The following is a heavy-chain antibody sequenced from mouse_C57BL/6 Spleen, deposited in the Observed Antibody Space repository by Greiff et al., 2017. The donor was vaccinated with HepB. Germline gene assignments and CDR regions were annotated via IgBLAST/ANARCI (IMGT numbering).Heavy chain of an antibody. CDR3: ARGGYDESYWYFDV. CDR1: GYSITSGYD. D-gene: IGHD2-2*01. J-gene: IGHJ1*03. Sequence: EVQVVESGPGMVKPSQSLSLTCTVTGYSITSGYDWHWIRHFPGNKLEWMGYISYSGSTNYNPSLKSRISITHDTSKNHFFLKLNSVTTEDTATYYCARGGYDESYWYFDVWGTGTTVTVSS. CDR2: ISYSGST. V-gene: IGHV3-1*01.